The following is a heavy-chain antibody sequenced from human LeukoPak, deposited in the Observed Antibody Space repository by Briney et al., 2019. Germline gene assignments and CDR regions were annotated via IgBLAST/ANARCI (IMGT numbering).Heavy chain of an antibody. Sequence: GGSLRLSCAASGFTFSSYAMSWVRQAPGKGLEWVSVISGGGGSKYYADSVKGRFTISRDNSKNTLYLQMNSLRAEDTAVYYCAKNTITMFRGTPADYWGQGTLVIVSS. CDR2: ISGGGGSK. CDR3: AKNTITMFRGTPADY. V-gene: IGHV3-23*01. J-gene: IGHJ4*02. CDR1: GFTFSSYA. D-gene: IGHD3-10*01.